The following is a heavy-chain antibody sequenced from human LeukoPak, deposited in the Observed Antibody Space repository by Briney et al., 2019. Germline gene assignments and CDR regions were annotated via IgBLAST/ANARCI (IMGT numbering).Heavy chain of an antibody. D-gene: IGHD2-15*01. CDR2: INPRGGST. CDR3: ARVVWDCSGGSCYSEATRQGDWYFDL. V-gene: IGHV1-46*01. J-gene: IGHJ2*01. Sequence: ASVKVSCKASGYTFTSHYMHWVRQAPGQGLEWMGVINPRGGSTTYAQKFQGRVTMTRDTSTSTVYMVLTSLRSEDPAVYYCARVVWDCSGGSCYSEATRQGDWYFDLWGRGTLVSVSS. CDR1: GYTFTSHY.